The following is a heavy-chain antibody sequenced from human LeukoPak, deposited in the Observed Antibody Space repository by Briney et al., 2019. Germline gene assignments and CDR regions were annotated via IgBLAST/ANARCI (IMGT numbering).Heavy chain of an antibody. CDR1: GGSISSYY. V-gene: IGHV4-34*01. J-gene: IGHJ6*02. Sequence: PSETLSLTCTVSGGSISSYYWSWIRQPPGKGLEWIGEINHSGSTNYNPSLKSRVTISVDTSKNQFSLKLSSVTAADTAVYYCARGRLVSAAESYYYGMDVWGQGTTVTVSS. CDR2: INHSGST. CDR3: ARGRLVSAAESYYYGMDV. D-gene: IGHD6-13*01.